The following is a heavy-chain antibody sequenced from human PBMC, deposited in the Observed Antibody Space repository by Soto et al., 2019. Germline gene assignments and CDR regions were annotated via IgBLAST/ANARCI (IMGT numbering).Heavy chain of an antibody. CDR2: VIPIFGTA. J-gene: IGHJ6*02. CDR3: ASGASSTDSSYYYGMDV. CDR1: GGTFSSYA. D-gene: IGHD2-15*01. V-gene: IGHV1-69*06. Sequence: SVKVSCKASGGTFSSYAISWVRQAPGQGLEWMGGVIPIFGTANYAQKFQGRVTITADKSTSTAYMELSSLRSEDTAVYYCASGASSTDSSYYYGMDVWGQGTTVTVSS.